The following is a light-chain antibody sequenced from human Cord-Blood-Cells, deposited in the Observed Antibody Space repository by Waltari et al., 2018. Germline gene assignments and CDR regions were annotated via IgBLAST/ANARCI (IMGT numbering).Light chain of an antibody. J-gene: IGLJ3*02. Sequence: QSVLPQPPSASGTPGQRVTNSCSGSSSKIGITLVDSYQQLPGTAPKLLIYRNNRRPSGVLARFSGSKSGTSAALAISWLRSEDEADYYCAAWDDSLSGRVFGGGTKLTVL. CDR2: RNN. V-gene: IGLV1-47*01. CDR3: AAWDDSLSGRV. CDR1: SSKIGITL.